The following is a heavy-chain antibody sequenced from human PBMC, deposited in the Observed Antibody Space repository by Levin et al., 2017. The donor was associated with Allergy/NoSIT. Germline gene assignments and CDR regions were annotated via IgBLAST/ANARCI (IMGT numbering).Heavy chain of an antibody. CDR1: GFSYITSGVA. J-gene: IGHJ4*02. CDR2: IYWDDDK. Sequence: SGPTLVKPTQTLTLTCTFSGFSYITSGVAVGWIRQPPGKALEWLALIYWDDDKRYSPSLRSRLTITKDTAKNQVVLTMTNMDPVDTATYYCAHNNGGWGNGYSWGQGTLVTVSS. CDR3: AHNNGGWGNGYS. D-gene: IGHD3-16*01. V-gene: IGHV2-5*02.